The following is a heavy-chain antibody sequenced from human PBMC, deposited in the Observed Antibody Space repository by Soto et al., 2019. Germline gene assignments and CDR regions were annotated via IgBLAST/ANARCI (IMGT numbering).Heavy chain of an antibody. CDR1: GGTFSRSG. D-gene: IGHD2-8*01. Sequence: SVKVSCRASGGTFSRSGISWVRQAPGQGLEWMGEIVPMFGTTYYAQKFQDRVSITADKSPNIAYFGLSSLKSDDTAVYFCAKATKASRSAFNFWGQGTMVTVSS. J-gene: IGHJ3*01. V-gene: IGHV1-69*06. CDR2: IVPMFGTT. CDR3: AKATKASRSAFNF.